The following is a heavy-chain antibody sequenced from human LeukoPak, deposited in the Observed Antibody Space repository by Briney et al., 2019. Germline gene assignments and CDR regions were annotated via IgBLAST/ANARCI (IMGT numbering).Heavy chain of an antibody. Sequence: PGGSLRLSCAASGFTFSSYSMNWVRQAPGKGLEWVSSISSSSSYIYYADSVKGRFTISRDNAKNSLYLQMNSLRAEDTAVYYCARDREEVVATIDYWGQGTLVTVSS. CDR1: GFTFSSYS. J-gene: IGHJ4*02. CDR2: ISSSSSYI. V-gene: IGHV3-21*01. D-gene: IGHD5-12*01. CDR3: ARDREEVVATIDY.